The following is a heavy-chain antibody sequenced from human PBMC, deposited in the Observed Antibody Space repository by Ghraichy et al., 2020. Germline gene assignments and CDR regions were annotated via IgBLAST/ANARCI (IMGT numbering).Heavy chain of an antibody. Sequence: GGSLRLSCEASTFTFNNYWMHWVRQVPGKGLVWVSRINTDSTRRDYADSVKGRFTISRDNAKNTLYLQMNSLRAEDTSVYYCARVSGRYYYCYYGLDVWGQGSTVIVS. CDR3: ARVSGRYYYCYYGLDV. J-gene: IGHJ6*02. CDR2: INTDSTRR. CDR1: TFTFNNYW. D-gene: IGHD1-26*01. V-gene: IGHV3-74*01.